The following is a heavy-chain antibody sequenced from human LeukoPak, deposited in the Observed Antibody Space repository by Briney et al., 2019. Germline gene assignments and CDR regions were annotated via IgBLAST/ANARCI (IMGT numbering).Heavy chain of an antibody. V-gene: IGHV3-7*01. Sequence: GGSLRLSCAASGFTFSNNWMTWVRQAPGKGLEWVANIKQDGSETYYADSVKGRFTISRDIAKNSLYLQMNSLGAGDTAVYYCATYSSSNAREFQHWGQGTLVTVSA. J-gene: IGHJ1*01. CDR1: GFTFSNNW. CDR2: IKQDGSET. CDR3: ATYSSSNAREFQH. D-gene: IGHD2-2*01.